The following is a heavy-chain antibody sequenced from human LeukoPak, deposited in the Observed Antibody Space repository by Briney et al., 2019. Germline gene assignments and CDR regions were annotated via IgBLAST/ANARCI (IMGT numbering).Heavy chain of an antibody. Sequence: GGSLRLSCAASGFTLSSYAMHWVRQAPGKGLEWVAVISYDGGNNYYADSVKGRFTISRDNSKNTLYLQMNSLRGEDTAVYYCARRGGYCSSTSCSTPDYWGQPTPVTDSS. J-gene: IGHJ4*02. CDR2: ISYDGGNN. D-gene: IGHD2-2*01. CDR3: ARRGGYCSSTSCSTPDY. CDR1: GFTLSSYA. V-gene: IGHV3-30*04.